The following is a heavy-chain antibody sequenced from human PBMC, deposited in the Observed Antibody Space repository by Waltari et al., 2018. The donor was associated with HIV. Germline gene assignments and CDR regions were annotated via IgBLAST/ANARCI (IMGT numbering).Heavy chain of an antibody. D-gene: IGHD6-19*01. Sequence: QVQLVQSGSELKKPGASVKGSCEASGSTLPTIAMNGLRQAPGQGRWWMGWINTNTGNPTYAQGFTGRFVFSLDTSVSTAYLQISSLKAEDTAVYYCARGSFSGYSSGWYYYWGQGTLVTVSS. CDR2: INTNTGNP. CDR1: GSTLPTIA. J-gene: IGHJ4*02. CDR3: ARGSFSGYSSGWYYY. V-gene: IGHV7-4-1*02.